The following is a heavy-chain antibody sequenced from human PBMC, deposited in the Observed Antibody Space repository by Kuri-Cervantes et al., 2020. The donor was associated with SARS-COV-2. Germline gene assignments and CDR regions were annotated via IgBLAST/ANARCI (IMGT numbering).Heavy chain of an antibody. D-gene: IGHD3-3*01. CDR2: IYYSGST. J-gene: IGHJ3*02. Sequence: SETLSLTCTVSGGSISSHYWSWIRQPPGKGLEWIGYIYYSGSTNYNPSLKSRVTISVDTSKNQFSLKLCSVTAADTAVYYCARDPVHYDFWSGYIGANAFDIWGQGTMVTVSS. V-gene: IGHV4-59*11. CDR3: ARDPVHYDFWSGYIGANAFDI. CDR1: GGSISSHY.